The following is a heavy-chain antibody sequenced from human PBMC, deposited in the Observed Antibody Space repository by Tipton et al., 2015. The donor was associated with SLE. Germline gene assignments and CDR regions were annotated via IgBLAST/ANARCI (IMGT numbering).Heavy chain of an antibody. CDR1: GGTFTNYP. Sequence: VQLVQSGAEVKKPGSSVKVSCKASGGTFTNYPVSWVRQAPGQGLEWMGGIIPILGTENNAQRFQGRLTITTDESTRTVYMELSSLRSEDTAVYYCATDLVGILGYFDYWGQGTLVTVSS. CDR3: ATDLVGILGYFDY. CDR2: IIPILGTE. V-gene: IGHV1-69*16. D-gene: IGHD2-21*01. J-gene: IGHJ4*02.